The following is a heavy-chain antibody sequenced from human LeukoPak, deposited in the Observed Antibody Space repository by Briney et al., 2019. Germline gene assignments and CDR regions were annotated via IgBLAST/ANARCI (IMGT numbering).Heavy chain of an antibody. J-gene: IGHJ5*02. Sequence: GGSLRLSCAASGFTFSSYAMSWVRQAPGKGLEWVSAISGSGGSTYYADSVKGRFTISRDNSKNTLYLQMNSLRAEDTAVYYCANLHTGTYYDFWSGPSAWGQGTLVTVSS. D-gene: IGHD3-3*01. CDR3: ANLHTGTYYDFWSGPSA. CDR1: GFTFSSYA. V-gene: IGHV3-23*01. CDR2: ISGSGGST.